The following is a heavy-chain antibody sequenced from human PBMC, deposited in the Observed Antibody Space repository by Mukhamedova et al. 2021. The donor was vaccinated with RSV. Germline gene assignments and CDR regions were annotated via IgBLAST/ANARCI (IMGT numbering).Heavy chain of an antibody. V-gene: IGHV5-51*01. J-gene: IGHJ4*02. Sequence: VIYPGDSDTRYSPSFQGQVTISADKSVSTAFLQWSSLKASDSAMYYCARQRTVETEFDYWGQGTLVHVSS. CDR3: ARQRTVETEFDY. D-gene: IGHD4-17*01. CDR2: IYPGDSDT.